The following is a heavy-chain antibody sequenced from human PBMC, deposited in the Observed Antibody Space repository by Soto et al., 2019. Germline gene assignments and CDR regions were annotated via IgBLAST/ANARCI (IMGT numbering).Heavy chain of an antibody. D-gene: IGHD5-12*01. CDR2: IHHTGAT. CDR1: GGCITIRNHY. CDR3: STSAYSDHNSGYQDS. J-gene: IGHJ4*02. Sequence: PSETLSRTCFVAGGCITIRNHYWGWVRQPPGKGLEWVASIHHTGATYYNPSLRSRIKMSIDTSKNRFSLSLTSVTAADTATYPCSTSAYSDHNSGYQDSRGQRTLGAV. V-gene: IGHV4-39*01.